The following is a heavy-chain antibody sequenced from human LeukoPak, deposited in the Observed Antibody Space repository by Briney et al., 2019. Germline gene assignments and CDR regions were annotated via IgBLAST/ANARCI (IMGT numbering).Heavy chain of an antibody. CDR2: IYYSGST. J-gene: IGHJ4*02. Sequence: SGTLSLTCTVSGGSFSSGSYYWSWIRQPPGTGLEWIGYIYYSGSTNYNPSLKSRVTISVDTSENQFSLKLSSVTAADTAVYYCARVSTGYSYGSTSFDYWGQGTLVTVSS. V-gene: IGHV4-61*01. D-gene: IGHD5-18*01. CDR3: ARVSTGYSYGSTSFDY. CDR1: GGSFSSGSYY.